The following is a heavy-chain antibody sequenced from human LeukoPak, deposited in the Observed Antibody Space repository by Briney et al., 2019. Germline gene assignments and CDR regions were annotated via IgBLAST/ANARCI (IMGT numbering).Heavy chain of an antibody. V-gene: IGHV1-24*01. D-gene: IGHD4-17*01. CDR1: GYTLTELS. Sequence: ASVRVSCKVSGYTLTELSMHWVRQAPGKGLEWMGGFDPEDGETIYAQKFQGRVTMTEDTSTDTACMELSSLRSGDTAVYYCATPETDYGNDAFDIWGQGTMVTVSS. CDR3: ATPETDYGNDAFDI. CDR2: FDPEDGET. J-gene: IGHJ3*02.